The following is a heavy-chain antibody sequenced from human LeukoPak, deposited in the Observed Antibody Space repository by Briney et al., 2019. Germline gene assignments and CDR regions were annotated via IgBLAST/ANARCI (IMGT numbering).Heavy chain of an antibody. V-gene: IGHV2-70*11. CDR3: ARVLRGPRDSSGNYYYFDY. D-gene: IGHD3-22*01. Sequence: ESGPTLVKPTQTLTLTCTFSGFSLTTSGVGVGWIRQPPGEALEWLARIDWDDDKYYSTSLKTRLTISKDTSKNQVALTMTNMDPVDTATYYCARVLRGPRDSSGNYYYFDYWGQGTLVTVSS. J-gene: IGHJ4*02. CDR1: GFSLTTSGVG. CDR2: IDWDDDK.